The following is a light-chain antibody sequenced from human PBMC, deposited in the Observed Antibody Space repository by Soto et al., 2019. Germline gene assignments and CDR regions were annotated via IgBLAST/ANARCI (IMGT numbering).Light chain of an antibody. V-gene: IGLV1-40*01. Sequence: QSVLTQPPSVSGAPGQRVTISCTGSSSNIGVGYDVHWYHQLPGTAPQLLIYGNSKRPSGVPDQFSGSKSGTSASLAITGLQAEDEADYYCQSYDSRLGVVFGGGTKLTVL. CDR2: GNS. CDR1: SSNIGVGYD. CDR3: QSYDSRLGVV. J-gene: IGLJ2*01.